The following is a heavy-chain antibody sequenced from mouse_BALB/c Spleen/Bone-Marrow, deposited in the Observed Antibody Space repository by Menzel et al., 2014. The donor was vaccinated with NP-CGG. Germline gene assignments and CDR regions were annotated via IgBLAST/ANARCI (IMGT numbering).Heavy chain of an antibody. D-gene: IGHD1-1*01. CDR3: AFYYYGSSLFAY. V-gene: IGHV14-3*02. CDR1: GFNIKDTY. Sequence: VQLQQSGAEPVKPGASVKLSCTASGFNIKDTYMHWVKQRPEQGLEWIERIDPANGNTKYDPKFQGKATITADTSSNTAYLQLSSLTSEDTAVYYCAFYYYGSSLFAYWGQGTLVTVSA. J-gene: IGHJ3*01. CDR2: IDPANGNT.